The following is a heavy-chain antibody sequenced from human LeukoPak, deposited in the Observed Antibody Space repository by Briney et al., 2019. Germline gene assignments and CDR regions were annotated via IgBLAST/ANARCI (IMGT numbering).Heavy chain of an antibody. J-gene: IGHJ4*02. CDR1: GYTFTGYY. V-gene: IGHV1-2*02. D-gene: IGHD3-10*01. CDR2: INPNSGGT. CDR3: ARGYGSGSYYPRRVFGY. Sequence: ASVKVSCKASGYTFTGYYMHWVRQAPGQGLEWMGWINPNSGGTNYAQKFQGRVTMTRDTSISTAYMELSRLRSDDTAVYYCARGYGSGSYYPRRVFGYWGQGTLVSVSS.